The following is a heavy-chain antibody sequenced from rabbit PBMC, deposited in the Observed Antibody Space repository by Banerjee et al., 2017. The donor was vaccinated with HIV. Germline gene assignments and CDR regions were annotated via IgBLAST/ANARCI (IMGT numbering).Heavy chain of an antibody. D-gene: IGHD4-1*01. Sequence: QGQLEESGGDLVKPEGSLTLTCTASGFSFSSGYDMCWVRQAPGKGLEWIGCIYTSSGSTWYASWVNGRFTVAKTSSTVDLQMTSLTAADTATYFCARDLAGVIGWNFNLWGPGTLVTVS. J-gene: IGHJ4*01. CDR3: ARDLAGVIGWNFNL. CDR1: GFSFSSGYD. V-gene: IGHV1S45*01. CDR2: IYTSSGST.